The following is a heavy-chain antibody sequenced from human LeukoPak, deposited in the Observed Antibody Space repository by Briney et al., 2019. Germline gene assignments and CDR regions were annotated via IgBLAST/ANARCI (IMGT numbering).Heavy chain of an antibody. CDR3: ARVKRFYDILTGSYYYYYYMDV. Sequence: PSETLSLTCTVSGGSISSHYWSWIRQPPGKGLGWIGYIYYSGSTNYNPSLKSRVTISVDTSKNQFSLKLSSVTAADTAVYYCARVKRFYDILTGSYYYYYYMDVWGKGTTVTVSS. V-gene: IGHV4-59*11. J-gene: IGHJ6*03. CDR2: IYYSGST. D-gene: IGHD3-9*01. CDR1: GGSISSHY.